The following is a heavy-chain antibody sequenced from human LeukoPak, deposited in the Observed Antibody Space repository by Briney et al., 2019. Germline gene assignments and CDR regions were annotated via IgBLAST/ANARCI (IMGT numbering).Heavy chain of an antibody. CDR3: ARVTTKGYSYGINWFDP. CDR1: GFTFSSYA. CDR2: ISGSGGST. V-gene: IGHV3-23*01. D-gene: IGHD5-18*01. J-gene: IGHJ5*02. Sequence: GSLRLSCAASGFTFSSYAMSWVRQAPGKGLELGSAISGSGGSTYYADSVKGRFTISRDNAKNSLYLQMNSLRAEDTAVYYCARVTTKGYSYGINWFDPWGQGTLVTVSS.